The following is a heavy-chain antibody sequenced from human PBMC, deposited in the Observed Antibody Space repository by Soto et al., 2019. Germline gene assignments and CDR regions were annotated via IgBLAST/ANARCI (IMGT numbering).Heavy chain of an antibody. J-gene: IGHJ6*04. CDR2: ISAYNGNI. CDR3: ARDRSPYYYGSGMDV. V-gene: IGHV1-18*01. CDR1: GYTFTSYG. Sequence: ASVKVSCKASGYTFTSYGISWVRQAPGQGLEWMGWISAYNGNINYAQKLQGRVTMTTDTSTSTAYMELRSLRSDDTAVYYCARDRSPYYYGSGMDVWGKGTTVTVSS. D-gene: IGHD3-10*01.